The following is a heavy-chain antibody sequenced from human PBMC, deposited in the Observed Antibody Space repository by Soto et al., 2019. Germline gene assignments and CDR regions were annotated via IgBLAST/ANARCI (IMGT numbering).Heavy chain of an antibody. D-gene: IGHD4-4*01. J-gene: IGHJ4*02. CDR1: GFTFNRYW. CDR2: INQDGSEK. V-gene: IGHV3-7*04. CDR3: ARGGYDYSNPFDY. Sequence: EVQSVESGGGLVQPGGSLRLSCAASGFTFNRYWMKWVRQAPGRGLEWMGNINQDGSEKHYVDSVKGRFTISRDNAKDSVYLQMNSLKAEDTAMYYCARGGYDYSNPFDYWGQGTLVTVSS.